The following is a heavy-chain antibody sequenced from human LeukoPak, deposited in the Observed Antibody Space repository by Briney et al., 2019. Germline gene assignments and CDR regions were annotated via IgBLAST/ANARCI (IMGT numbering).Heavy chain of an antibody. V-gene: IGHV3-48*02. CDR1: GFTYSSYS. CDR2: ISGGTSII. D-gene: IGHD2-15*01. CDR3: ARDGGTAGAFDI. Sequence: GGSLRLSCAASGFTYSSYSMNWVRQTPGQGLEWVSYISGGTSIIYYADSVRGRFTISRDNAKNSLYLQMNSLRDEDTAVYYCARDGGTAGAFDIWGQGTMVTVS. J-gene: IGHJ3*02.